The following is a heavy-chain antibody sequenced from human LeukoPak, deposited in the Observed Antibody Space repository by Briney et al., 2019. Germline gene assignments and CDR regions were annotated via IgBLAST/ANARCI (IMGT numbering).Heavy chain of an antibody. V-gene: IGHV4-59*01. CDR3: ARGHSIEPYYYYYYMDV. CDR2: IYYSGST. D-gene: IGHD4-11*01. J-gene: IGHJ6*03. Sequence: SETLSLTCTVSGGSISSYYWSWIRQPPGKGLEWIGYIYYSGSTNYNPSLKSRVTISVDTSKNQFSLKLRSVTAADTAVYYCARGHSIEPYYYYYYMDVWGKGTTVTVSS. CDR1: GGSISSYY.